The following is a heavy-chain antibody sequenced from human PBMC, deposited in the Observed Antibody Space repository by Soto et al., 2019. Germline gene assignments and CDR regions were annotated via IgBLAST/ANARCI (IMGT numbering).Heavy chain of an antibody. CDR1: GFTFSSYA. CDR3: ARGLGLYYFDY. D-gene: IGHD1-26*01. CDR2: MSYDGSNK. Sequence: HPGGSLRLSCAASGFTFSSYAMHWVRQAPGKGLEWVAVMSYDGSNKYYADSVKGRFTISRDNSKNTLYLQMNNLRAEDTAVYYCARGLGLYYFDYWGQGTLVTVSS. J-gene: IGHJ4*02. V-gene: IGHV3-30-3*01.